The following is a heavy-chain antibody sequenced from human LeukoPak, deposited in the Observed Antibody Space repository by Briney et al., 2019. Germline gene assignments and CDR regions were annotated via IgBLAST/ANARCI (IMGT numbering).Heavy chain of an antibody. Sequence: GASVTVSCKASGYTFTSYYMHWVRQAPGQGLEWMGIINPSGGSTSYAQKFQGRVTMTRDMSTSTVYMELSSLRSEDTAVYYCARGIMATNWIYYYYCYMDVWGKGTTVTVSS. CDR1: GYTFTSYY. J-gene: IGHJ6*03. D-gene: IGHD5-12*01. CDR2: INPSGGST. CDR3: ARGIMATNWIYYYYCYMDV. V-gene: IGHV1-46*01.